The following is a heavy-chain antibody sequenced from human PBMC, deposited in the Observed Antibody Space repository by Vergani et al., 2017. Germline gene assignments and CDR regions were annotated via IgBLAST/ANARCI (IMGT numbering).Heavy chain of an antibody. CDR3: ARDRGDIVVVPAVGRFDP. CDR2: ISAYNGNT. J-gene: IGHJ5*02. Sequence: QVQLVQSGAEVKKPGASVKVSCKASGYTFTNYGISWVRQAPGQGLEWMGWISAYNGNTNYAQKLQGRVTMTTDTSTSTAYMELRSLRSNDTAVYYCARDRGDIVVVPAVGRFDPWGQGTLVTVSS. D-gene: IGHD2-2*01. V-gene: IGHV1-18*01. CDR1: GYTFTNYG.